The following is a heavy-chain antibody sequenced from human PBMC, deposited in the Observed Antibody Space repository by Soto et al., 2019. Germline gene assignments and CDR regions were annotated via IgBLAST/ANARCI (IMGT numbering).Heavy chain of an antibody. CDR2: MNPNSGNT. D-gene: IGHD3-3*01. V-gene: IGHV1-8*01. Sequence: ASVKVSCKASGYTFTSYDINWVRQATGQGLEWMGWMNPNSGNTGYAQKFQGRVTMTRNTSISTAYMELSSLRSEDTAVYYCARNYDFWSGYFYGMDVWGQGTTVTAP. CDR3: ARNYDFWSGYFYGMDV. J-gene: IGHJ6*02. CDR1: GYTFTSYD.